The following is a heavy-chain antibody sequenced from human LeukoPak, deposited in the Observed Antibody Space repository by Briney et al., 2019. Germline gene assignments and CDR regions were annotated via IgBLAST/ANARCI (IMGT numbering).Heavy chain of an antibody. J-gene: IGHJ6*02. CDR3: AKDHRGRGYRRPYYYYGMDV. D-gene: IGHD5-12*01. CDR1: GFTFSSYA. V-gene: IGHV3-23*01. CDR2: ISGSGGST. Sequence: GGSLRLSCAASGFTFSSYAMSWVRQAPGKGLEWVSAISGSGGSTYYADSVKGRFTISRDNSKNTLYLQMNSLRAEDTAVYYCAKDHRGRGYRRPYYYYGMDVWGQGTTVTVSS.